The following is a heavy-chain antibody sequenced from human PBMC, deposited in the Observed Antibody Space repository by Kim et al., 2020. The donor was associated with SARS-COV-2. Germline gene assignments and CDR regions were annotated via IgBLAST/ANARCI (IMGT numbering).Heavy chain of an antibody. CDR2: IASNSGGI. Sequence: GGSLRLSCAASGFTFSDYGMHWVRQFPGKGLEWVASIASNSGGIRYADSVKGRFTISRDNDKDSLYLQMRSLRPEDTALYYCVKDMSGGAGWAIEMWGQGTVVTVSS. V-gene: IGHV3-9*01. D-gene: IGHD6-19*01. CDR1: GFTFSDYG. CDR3: VKDMSGGAGWAIEM. J-gene: IGHJ3*02.